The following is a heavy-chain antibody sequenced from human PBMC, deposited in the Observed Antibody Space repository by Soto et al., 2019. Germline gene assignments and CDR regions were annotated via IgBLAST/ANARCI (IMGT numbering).Heavy chain of an antibody. V-gene: IGHV1-18*01. D-gene: IGHD2-15*01. CDR2: ISAYNGNT. CDR1: GYTFTSYG. Sequence: QVQLVQSGAEVKKPGVSVKVSCKASGYTFTSYGISWVRQAPGQGLEWMGWISAYNGNTNYAQKLQGRVTMTTDTSTSTAYMELRSLRSDDTAVYYCARDGIVVVVAATPVDYYYGMDVWGQGTTVTVSS. J-gene: IGHJ6*02. CDR3: ARDGIVVVVAATPVDYYYGMDV.